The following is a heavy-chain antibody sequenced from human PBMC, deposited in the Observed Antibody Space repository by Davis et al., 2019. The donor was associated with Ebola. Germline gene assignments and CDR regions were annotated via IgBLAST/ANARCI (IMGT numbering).Heavy chain of an antibody. CDR1: GFTFSSYG. J-gene: IGHJ4*02. D-gene: IGHD1-26*01. V-gene: IGHV3-30*18. CDR3: AKTRRGSKEYYFDY. Sequence: SLKIPCAASGFTFSSYGMHWVRQAPGKGLEWVAVISYDGSNKYYADSVKGRFTISRDNSKNTLYLQMNSLRAEDTAVYYCAKTRRGSKEYYFDYWGQGTLVTVSS. CDR2: ISYDGSNK.